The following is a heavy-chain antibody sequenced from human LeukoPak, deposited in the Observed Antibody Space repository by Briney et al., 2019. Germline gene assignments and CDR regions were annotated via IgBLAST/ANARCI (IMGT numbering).Heavy chain of an antibody. D-gene: IGHD5-18*01. J-gene: IGHJ4*02. CDR1: GFSFSSYW. Sequence: GGSLRLSCGASGFSFSSYWMSWVRQAPGKGLEWVANIKKDGSERNFAESVKGRLTISRDNSKNTLYLQMNSLTVEDTAVYYCAKGTTGMAPRGYFDDWGQGTLVTVSS. CDR3: AKGTTGMAPRGYFDD. CDR2: IKKDGSER. V-gene: IGHV3-7*05.